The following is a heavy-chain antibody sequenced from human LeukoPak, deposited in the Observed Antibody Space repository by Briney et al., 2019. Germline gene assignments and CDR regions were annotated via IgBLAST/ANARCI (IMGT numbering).Heavy chain of an antibody. CDR3: ARDSLMVRGVIYAY. CDR1: GFTFSSYS. V-gene: IGHV3-48*01. Sequence: GGSLRLSCAASGFTFSSYSMNWVRQAPGKGLEWVSYISSSSSTIYYADSVKGRFTISRDNAKNSLYLQMNSLRAEDTAVYYCARDSLMVRGVIYAYWGQGTLVTVPS. D-gene: IGHD3-10*01. J-gene: IGHJ4*02. CDR2: ISSSSSTI.